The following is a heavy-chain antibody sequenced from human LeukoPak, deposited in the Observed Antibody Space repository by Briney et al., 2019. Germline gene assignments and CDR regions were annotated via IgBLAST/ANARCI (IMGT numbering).Heavy chain of an antibody. CDR3: ARLAYCGGDCYRQTTNYYFDY. D-gene: IGHD2-21*02. V-gene: IGHV1-2*02. CDR2: INPNSGGT. J-gene: IGHJ4*02. CDR1: GYTFTGYY. Sequence: ASVKVSCKASGYTFTGYYMHWVRQAPGQGLEWMGWINPNSGGTNYAQKFQGRVTMTRDTSISTAYMELSRLRSDDTAVYYCARLAYCGGDCYRQTTNYYFDYWGQGTLVTVSS.